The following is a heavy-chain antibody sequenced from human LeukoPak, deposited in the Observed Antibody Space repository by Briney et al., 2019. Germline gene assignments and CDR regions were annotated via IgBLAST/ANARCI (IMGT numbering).Heavy chain of an antibody. Sequence: GGSLRLSCAASGFTFSSYAMSWVRQAPGKGLEWVSAISGSGGSTYYADSVEGRFTISRDNSKNTLYLQMNSLRAEDTAAYYCAKQTTFPGSYHLANFDYWGQGTLVTVSS. CDR2: ISGSGGST. CDR3: AKQTTFPGSYHLANFDY. J-gene: IGHJ4*02. CDR1: GFTFSSYA. V-gene: IGHV3-23*01. D-gene: IGHD3-10*01.